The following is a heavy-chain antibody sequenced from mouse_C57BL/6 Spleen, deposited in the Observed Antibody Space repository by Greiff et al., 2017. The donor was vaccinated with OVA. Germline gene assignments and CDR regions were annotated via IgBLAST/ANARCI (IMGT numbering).Heavy chain of an antibody. CDR2: IYPGSGST. J-gene: IGHJ2*01. CDR1: GYTFTSYW. CDR3: VRNYFDY. Sequence: QVQLQQPGAELVKPGASVKMSCKASGYTFTSYWITWVKQRPGQGLEWIGDIYPGSGSTNYNEKFKGKATLTADKSSSTAYMELRSLTSEDSAVYFCVRNYFDYWGQGTTLTVSS. V-gene: IGHV1-55*01.